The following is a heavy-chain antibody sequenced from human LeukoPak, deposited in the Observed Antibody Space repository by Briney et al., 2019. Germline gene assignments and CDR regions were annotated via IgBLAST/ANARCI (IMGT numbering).Heavy chain of an antibody. Sequence: ASVKVSCKASGYTFTDYYIHWVRQAPGQGLEWMGIINPSGGSTSYAQKFQGRVTMTRDMSTSTVYMELSSLRSEDTAVYYCAREKVAAAGTGNDAFDIWGQGTMVTVSS. CDR3: AREKVAAAGTGNDAFDI. D-gene: IGHD6-13*01. CDR2: INPSGGST. J-gene: IGHJ3*02. V-gene: IGHV1-46*01. CDR1: GYTFTDYY.